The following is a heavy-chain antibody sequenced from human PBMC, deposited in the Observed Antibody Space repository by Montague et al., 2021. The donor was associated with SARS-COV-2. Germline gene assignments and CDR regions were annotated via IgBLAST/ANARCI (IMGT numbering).Heavy chain of an antibody. J-gene: IGHJ6*02. CDR3: ARHVDGNYYGLDV. Sequence: SETLSLTCTVSGGSINGYYWSWVRQPPGEGLEWIGFIYSSEHTNXKPSLKSRVTMSIDTSKNQFSLKLNSVTAADTAVYYCARHVDGNYYGLDVWGQGTTVTVSS. CDR1: GGSINGYY. CDR2: IYSSEHT. D-gene: IGHD5-12*01. V-gene: IGHV4-59*08.